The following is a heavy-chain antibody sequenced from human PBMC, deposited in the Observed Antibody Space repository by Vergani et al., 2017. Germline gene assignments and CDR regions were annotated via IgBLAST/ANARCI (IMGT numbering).Heavy chain of an antibody. CDR1: GYTFSNYY. V-gene: IGHV1-46*03. CDR3: ARGGYGILTGYRY. CDR2: INPSGGHT. D-gene: IGHD3-9*01. J-gene: IGHJ4*02. Sequence: QVQVVQSGAEVKKSGASVKVSCKTSGYTFSNYYMHWVRQAPGQGLEWMGIINPSGGHTNYAQKFQGRVTMTRDTSTSTVYMELNSLRSEDTAIYYCARGGYGILTGYRYWGERTVVA.